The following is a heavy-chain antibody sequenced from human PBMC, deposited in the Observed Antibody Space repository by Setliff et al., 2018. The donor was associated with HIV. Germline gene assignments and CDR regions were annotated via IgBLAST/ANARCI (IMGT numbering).Heavy chain of an antibody. CDR2: IGSSGGDT. J-gene: IGHJ4*02. Sequence: GGSLRLSCTASGFTFSDFYMRWVRQAPGKGLEWVSAIGSSGGDTYYADSVQGRFTISRDNSRNTLFLQLHSLRVDDTALYYCAKAGSGWYEFDAWGQGTLVTVSS. D-gene: IGHD6-19*01. V-gene: IGHV3-23*01. CDR3: AKAGSGWYEFDA. CDR1: GFTFSDFY.